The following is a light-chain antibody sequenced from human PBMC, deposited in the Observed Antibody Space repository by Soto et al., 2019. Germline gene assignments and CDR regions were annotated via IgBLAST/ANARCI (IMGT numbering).Light chain of an antibody. V-gene: IGKV1-33*01. CDR2: DAS. J-gene: IGKJ4*01. Sequence: DIQMTQSPSSLSASVGDRVTITCQASRDINSYLNWFQQKPGKAPKLLIFDASNLQTWVPSRFSGSGSGTDFTFTISGLQPEDFATYFCQQYDNLLAPTFGGGTRVDI. CDR3: QQYDNLLAPT. CDR1: RDINSY.